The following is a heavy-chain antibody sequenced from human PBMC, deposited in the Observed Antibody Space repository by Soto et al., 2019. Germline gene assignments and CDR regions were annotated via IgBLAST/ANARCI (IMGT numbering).Heavy chain of an antibody. J-gene: IGHJ4*02. CDR3: ARSMHYSDGSNYSPFDY. D-gene: IGHD3-22*01. CDR1: GGSVSGGSYY. CDR2: FYYTGST. V-gene: IGHV4-61*01. Sequence: SETLSLTCTVSGGSVSGGSYYWNWIRQPPGKGLEWIGYFYYTGSTNYNPSLKSRVTISIDASKNQFSLRLSSVTAADTAVYYCARSMHYSDGSNYSPFDYWGQGTLVTVSS.